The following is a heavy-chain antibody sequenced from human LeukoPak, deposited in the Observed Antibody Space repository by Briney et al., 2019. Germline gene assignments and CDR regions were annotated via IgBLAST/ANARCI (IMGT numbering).Heavy chain of an antibody. V-gene: IGHV3-48*03. CDR1: GFTFSSYE. CDR3: ARDFEWSFDY. Sequence: GGSLRLSCAASGFTFSSYEMNWVRQAPGKGLEWVSYISSSGSTIYYADSVKGRFTFSRDNSKNTLYLQMNSLRPDDTAVYYCARDFEWSFDYWGQGTLLTVSS. CDR2: ISSSGSTI. J-gene: IGHJ4*02. D-gene: IGHD3-3*01.